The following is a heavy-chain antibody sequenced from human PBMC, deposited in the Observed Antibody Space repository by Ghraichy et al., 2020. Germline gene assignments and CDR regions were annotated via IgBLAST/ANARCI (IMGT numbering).Heavy chain of an antibody. CDR3: AKNSGLGLHYGMDV. CDR1: GFTFSSYG. CDR2: ISYDGSNK. J-gene: IGHJ6*02. V-gene: IGHV3-30*18. Sequence: GGSLRLSCAASGFTFSSYGMHWVRQAPGKGLEWVAVISYDGSNKYYADSVKGRFTISRVNSKNTLYLQMNSLRAEDTAVYYCAKNSGLGLHYGMDVWGQGTTVTVSS. D-gene: IGHD3/OR15-3a*01.